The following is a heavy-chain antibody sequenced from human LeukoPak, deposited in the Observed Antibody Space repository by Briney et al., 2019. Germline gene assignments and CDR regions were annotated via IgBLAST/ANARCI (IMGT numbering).Heavy chain of an antibody. V-gene: IGHV3-21*01. Sequence: GGSLRLSCAASGFTFSSYSMNWVRQAPGKGLEWVSSISSSSSYIYYADSVKGRFTISRDNAKNSLYLQMNSLRAEDTAVYYCARDAYYDFWIGYYQTPGDYWGQGTLVTVSS. J-gene: IGHJ4*02. CDR3: ARDAYYDFWIGYYQTPGDY. D-gene: IGHD3-3*01. CDR1: GFTFSSYS. CDR2: ISSSSSYI.